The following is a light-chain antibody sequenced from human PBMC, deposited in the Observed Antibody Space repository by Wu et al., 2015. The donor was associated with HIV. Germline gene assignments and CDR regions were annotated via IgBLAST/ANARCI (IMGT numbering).Light chain of an antibody. CDR1: QDINNY. V-gene: IGKV1-8*01. J-gene: IGKJ2*01. CDR3: QQYYNYPRT. CDR2: GAS. Sequence: AIRMTQSPSSLSASTGDRVTITCRANQDINNYLAWYQMKPGKAPSLLIFGASTLQTGVPSRFSGSGSGTHFTLTVDCLQSEDFATYYCQQYYNYPRTFGPGPNWRSN.